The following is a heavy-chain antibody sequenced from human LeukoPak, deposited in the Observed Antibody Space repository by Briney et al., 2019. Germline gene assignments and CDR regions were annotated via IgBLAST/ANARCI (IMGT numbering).Heavy chain of an antibody. CDR1: GYTFITSG. CDR2: ISPFNGKT. CDR3: ARGSSYGLYY. D-gene: IGHD5-18*01. Sequence: ASVKVSCKASGYTFITSGITWVRQAPGHGLKWMGWISPFNGKTRFAEEFPDRLTMTTDTPTRTAYMVLRSLRSEDTAVYYCARGSSYGLYYWGQGTLVTVS. J-gene: IGHJ4*02. V-gene: IGHV1-18*01.